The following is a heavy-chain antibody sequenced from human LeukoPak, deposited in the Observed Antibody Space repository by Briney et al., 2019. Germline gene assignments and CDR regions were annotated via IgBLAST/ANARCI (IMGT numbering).Heavy chain of an antibody. V-gene: IGHV4-34*01. Sequence: SETLSLTCAVYGGSLSGYYWSWIRQPPGKGLEWIGEINHSGSTNYNPSLKSRVTISVDTSKNQFSLKLSSVTAADTAVYYCARRKGYCSSTSCQGAFDIWGQGTMVTVSS. J-gene: IGHJ3*02. D-gene: IGHD2-2*01. CDR1: GGSLSGYY. CDR2: INHSGST. CDR3: ARRKGYCSSTSCQGAFDI.